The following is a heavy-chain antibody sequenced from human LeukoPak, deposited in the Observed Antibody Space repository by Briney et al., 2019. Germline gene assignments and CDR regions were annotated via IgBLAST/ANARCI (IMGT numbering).Heavy chain of an antibody. Sequence: GGSLRLSCAASGFTFDDYAMHWVRQAPGKGLEWVSGISWNSGSIGYADSVKGRFTISRDNAKNSLYLQMNSLRAEDTALYYCAKVGSSSCYYFDYWGQGTLVTVSS. V-gene: IGHV3-9*01. CDR1: GFTFDDYA. CDR2: ISWNSGSI. J-gene: IGHJ4*02. CDR3: AKVGSSSCYYFDY. D-gene: IGHD6-13*01.